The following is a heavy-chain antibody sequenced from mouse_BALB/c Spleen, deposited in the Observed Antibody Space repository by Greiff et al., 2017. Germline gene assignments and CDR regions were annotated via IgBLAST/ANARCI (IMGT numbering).Heavy chain of an antibody. CDR2: IYPYNGGT. Sequence: EVQLQQSGPELVKPGASVKISCKASGYTFTDYNMHWVKQSHGKSLEWIGYIYPYNGGTGYNQKFKSKATLTVDNSSSTAYMELRSLTSEDSAVYYCARWDYLFAYWGQGTLVTVSA. D-gene: IGHD2-4*01. CDR1: GYTFTDYN. V-gene: IGHV1S29*02. J-gene: IGHJ3*01. CDR3: ARWDYLFAY.